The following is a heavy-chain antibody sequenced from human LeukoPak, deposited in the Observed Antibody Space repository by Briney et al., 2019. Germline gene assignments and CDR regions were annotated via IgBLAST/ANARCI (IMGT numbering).Heavy chain of an antibody. D-gene: IGHD5-24*01. J-gene: IGHJ4*02. Sequence: EGSLRLSCAASGSTFTFYAMSWVRQAPGKGLEWVSVISGSGGSTYYADSVKGRFTISRDNSKNTLYLQMNSLRAEDTAVYYCANALLKMATPYYFDYWGQGTLVTVSS. CDR1: GSTFTFYA. V-gene: IGHV3-23*01. CDR2: ISGSGGST. CDR3: ANALLKMATPYYFDY.